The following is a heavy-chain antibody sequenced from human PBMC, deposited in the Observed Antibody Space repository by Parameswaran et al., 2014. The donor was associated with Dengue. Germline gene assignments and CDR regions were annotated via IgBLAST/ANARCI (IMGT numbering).Heavy chain of an antibody. J-gene: IGHJ4*02. CDR3: ARLLTVVAPFDY. D-gene: IGHD4-23*01. V-gene: IGHV5-51*01. Sequence: VRQMPGKGLEWMGIIYPGDSDTRYSPSFQGQVTISADKSISTAYLQWSSMKASDTAMYYCARLLTVVAPFDYWGQGTLVTVSS. CDR2: IYPGDSDT.